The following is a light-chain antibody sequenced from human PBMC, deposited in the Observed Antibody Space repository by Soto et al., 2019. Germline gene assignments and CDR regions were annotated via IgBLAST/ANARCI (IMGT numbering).Light chain of an antibody. Sequence: QPVLTQPASVSGSPGQSITISCTGTTSDVGGYKFVSWYQQHPDKAPKLMIYDVINRPSGVSNRFSGSKSGNTASLTISGLRAEDEADYYGSSYTSSSTQVFGGGTKLTVL. V-gene: IGLV2-14*03. CDR1: TSDVGGYKF. CDR3: SSYTSSSTQV. CDR2: DVI. J-gene: IGLJ3*02.